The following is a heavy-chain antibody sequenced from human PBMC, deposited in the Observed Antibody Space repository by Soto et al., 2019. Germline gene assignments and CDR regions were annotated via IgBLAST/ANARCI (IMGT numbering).Heavy chain of an antibody. J-gene: IGHJ4*02. CDR3: ARGRASGSYYLLDY. CDR2: INPNSGNI. V-gene: IGHV1-8*01. Sequence: GPSVKVSCKASGDTFTTYDINWVRQGTGHGLEWMGWINPNSGNIGYAQRFRGRVTMTRDTAIRTAYMEVSSLRSDDTAVYYCARGRASGSYYLLDYWGQGTLVTVSS. CDR1: GDTFTTYD. D-gene: IGHD3-10*01.